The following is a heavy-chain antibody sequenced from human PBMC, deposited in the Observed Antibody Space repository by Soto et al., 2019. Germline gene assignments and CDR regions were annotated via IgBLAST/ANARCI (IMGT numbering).Heavy chain of an antibody. CDR2: IIPIFGTA. Sequence: ASVKVSCKASGGTFSSYAISWVRQAPGQGLEWMGGIIPIFGTANYAQKFQGRVTITADESTSTAYMELSSLRSEDTAVYYCARDRNIVATIYNYYGMDVWGQGTTVTVSS. D-gene: IGHD5-12*01. V-gene: IGHV1-69*13. J-gene: IGHJ6*02. CDR1: GGTFSSYA. CDR3: ARDRNIVATIYNYYGMDV.